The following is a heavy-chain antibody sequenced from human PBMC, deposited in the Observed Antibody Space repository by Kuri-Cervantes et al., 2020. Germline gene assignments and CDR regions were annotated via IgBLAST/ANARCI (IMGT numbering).Heavy chain of an antibody. CDR3: ARDPMGFDI. V-gene: IGHV1-69*05. Sequence: SVKVSCKASGGTFRNFPISWVRQAPGQGLEWMGGIIPIFGTANYAQKFQGRVTITRDTSASTAYMELNSLRSEDTAVYYCARDPMGFDIWGQGTMVTVSS. CDR1: GGTFRNFP. D-gene: IGHD1-26*01. CDR2: IIPIFGTA. J-gene: IGHJ3*02.